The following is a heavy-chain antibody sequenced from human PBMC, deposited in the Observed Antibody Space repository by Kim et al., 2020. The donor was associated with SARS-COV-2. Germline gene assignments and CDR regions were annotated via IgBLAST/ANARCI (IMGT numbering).Heavy chain of an antibody. D-gene: IGHD3-10*01. CDR1: GYTFTSYA. J-gene: IGHJ5*02. CDR3: ARDFMGSGSYYTKKNWFDP. V-gene: IGHV1-3*01. Sequence: ASVKVSCKASGYTFTSYAMHWVRQAPGQRLEWMGWINAGNGNTKYSQKFQGRVTITRDTSASTAYMELSSLRSEDTAVYYCARDFMGSGSYYTKKNWFDPWGQGTLVTVSS. CDR2: INAGNGNT.